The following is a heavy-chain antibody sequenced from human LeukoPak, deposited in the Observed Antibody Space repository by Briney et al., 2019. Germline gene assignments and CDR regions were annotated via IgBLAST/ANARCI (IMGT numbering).Heavy chain of an antibody. CDR2: ISWNSGSI. CDR3: ARDIPSSSNNWFDP. CDR1: GFTFDDYA. V-gene: IGHV3-9*01. Sequence: GGSLRLSCAASGFTFDDYAMHWVRQAPGKGLEWVSGISWNSGSIGYADSVKGRFTISRDNAKNSLYLQMNSLRAEDTAVYYCARDIPSSSNNWFDPWGQGTLVTVSS. D-gene: IGHD6-13*01. J-gene: IGHJ5*02.